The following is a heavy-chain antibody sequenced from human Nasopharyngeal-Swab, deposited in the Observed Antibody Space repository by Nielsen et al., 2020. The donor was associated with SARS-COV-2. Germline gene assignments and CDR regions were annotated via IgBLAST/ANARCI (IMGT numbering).Heavy chain of an antibody. D-gene: IGHD6-6*01. J-gene: IGHJ6*02. CDR2: ISWTSGSI. V-gene: IGHV3-9*01. CDR1: GFTFDDYA. Sequence: SLKISCAASGFTFDDYAMHWVRQAPGKGLEWVSGISWTSGSIGYADSVKGRFTISRDNAKNSLYLQMNSLRAEDTALYYCAKDTTPLYSSSSVPYYYGMDVWGQGTTVTVSS. CDR3: AKDTTPLYSSSSVPYYYGMDV.